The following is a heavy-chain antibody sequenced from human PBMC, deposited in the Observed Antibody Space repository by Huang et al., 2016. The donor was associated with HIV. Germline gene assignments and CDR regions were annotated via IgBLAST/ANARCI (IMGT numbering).Heavy chain of an antibody. CDR3: ARHERWAMVRGVPQWGFDY. D-gene: IGHD3-10*01. J-gene: IGHJ4*02. V-gene: IGHV4-39*01. CDR1: GGSLSSSSYY. CDR2: IYYSGRT. Sequence: QLQLQESGPGLVKPSATLSLPCTVSGGSLSSSSYYWGWIRQPPGKGLEWIGTIYYSGRTYYNPSLKGRFTISVDTSKNQFSLKLSSVTAADTAVYYCARHERWAMVRGVPQWGFDYWGQGTLVTVSS.